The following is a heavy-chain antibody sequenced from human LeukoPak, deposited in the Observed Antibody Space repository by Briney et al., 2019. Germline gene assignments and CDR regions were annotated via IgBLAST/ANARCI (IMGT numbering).Heavy chain of an antibody. V-gene: IGHV3-7*01. CDR2: IKQDGSKK. J-gene: IGHJ4*02. Sequence: GGSLRLSCVASGFPFSSYWMTWVRQAPGKGLEWVANIKQDGSKKSYVDSVKGRFTISRDNSKNTLYLQMNSLRAKDTAVYYCARDLTFDGGWGQGTLVTVSS. D-gene: IGHD3-9*01. CDR1: GFPFSSYW. CDR3: ARDLTFDGG.